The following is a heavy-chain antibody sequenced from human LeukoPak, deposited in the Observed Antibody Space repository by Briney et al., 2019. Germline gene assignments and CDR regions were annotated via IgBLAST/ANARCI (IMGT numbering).Heavy chain of an antibody. CDR1: GFTFDDYA. CDR3: ARAITMVRGVIEESWFDP. D-gene: IGHD3-10*01. Sequence: GGSLRLSCAASGFTFDDYAMHWVRQAPGKGLEWVSGISWNSGSIGYADSVKGRFTISRDNAKNSLYLQMNSLRAEDTAVYYCARAITMVRGVIEESWFDPWGQGTLVTISS. CDR2: ISWNSGSI. J-gene: IGHJ5*02. V-gene: IGHV3-9*01.